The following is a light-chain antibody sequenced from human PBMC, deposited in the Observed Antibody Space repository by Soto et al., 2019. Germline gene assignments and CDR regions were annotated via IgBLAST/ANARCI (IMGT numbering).Light chain of an antibody. CDR1: SSDIGGYNY. Sequence: QSALTQPASVSGSPGQSITISCTGTSSDIGGYNYVSWYQQHPGKAPKLMIYDVSNRPSGVSNRFSGPKSGDTASLTISGLQAEDEGDYYCSSYTSSSTRVFGGGTKLTVL. V-gene: IGLV2-14*01. CDR3: SSYTSSSTRV. CDR2: DVS. J-gene: IGLJ3*02.